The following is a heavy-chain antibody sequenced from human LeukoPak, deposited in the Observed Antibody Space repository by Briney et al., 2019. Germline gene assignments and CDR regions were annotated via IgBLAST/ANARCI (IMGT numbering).Heavy chain of an antibody. CDR1: GFTFSSYA. D-gene: IGHD6-13*01. CDR3: ARDNVIVAAGTYSYYMDV. CDR2: ISYDGRNK. J-gene: IGHJ6*03. Sequence: QAGGSLRLSCAASGFTFSSYAMHWVRQAPGKGLEWVAVISYDGRNKYYADSVKGRFTISRDNSKNTLYLQMNSLRAEDTAVYYCARDNVIVAAGTYSYYMDVWGKGTTVTVSS. V-gene: IGHV3-30*04.